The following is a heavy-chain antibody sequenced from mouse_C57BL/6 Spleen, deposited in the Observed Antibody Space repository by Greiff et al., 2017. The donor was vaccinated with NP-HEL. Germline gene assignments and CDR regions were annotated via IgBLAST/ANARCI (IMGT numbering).Heavy chain of an antibody. CDR3: TRVGVKAY. Sequence: VQLQQSGAELVRPGASVTLSCKASGYTFTDYEMHWVKQTPVHGLEWIGAIDPETGGTAYNQKFKGKAILTADKSSSTAYMELRSLTSEDSAVYYCTRVGVKAYWGQGTLVTVSA. CDR1: GYTFTDYE. V-gene: IGHV1-15*01. J-gene: IGHJ3*01. CDR2: IDPETGGT. D-gene: IGHD1-3*01.